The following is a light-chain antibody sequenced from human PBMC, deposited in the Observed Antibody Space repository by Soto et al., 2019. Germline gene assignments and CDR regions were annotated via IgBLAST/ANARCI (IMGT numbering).Light chain of an antibody. J-gene: IGKJ4*01. V-gene: IGKV3-11*01. CDR1: QSVSSY. CDR3: QQRSNWPRALT. Sequence: TVLAQSPATLSLSPGERATLSCRASQSVSSYLAWYQQKPGQAPRLLIYDASNRATGIPARFSGSGSGTDFTLTISSLEPEDFAVYYCQQRSNWPRALTFGGGTKVDIK. CDR2: DAS.